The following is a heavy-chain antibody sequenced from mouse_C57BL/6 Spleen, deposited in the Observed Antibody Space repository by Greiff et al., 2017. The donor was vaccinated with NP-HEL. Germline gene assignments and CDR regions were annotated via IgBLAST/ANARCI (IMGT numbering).Heavy chain of an antibody. CDR3: ARNYDYAMDY. CDR2: INPNNGGT. Sequence: DVQLVESGPELVKPGASVKMSCKASGYTFTDYNMHWVKQSHGKSLEWIGYINPNNGGTSYNQKFKGKATLTVNKSSSTAYMELRSLTSEDSAVYYCARNYDYAMDYWGQGTSVTVSS. CDR1: GYTFTDYN. D-gene: IGHD2-4*01. J-gene: IGHJ4*01. V-gene: IGHV1-22*01.